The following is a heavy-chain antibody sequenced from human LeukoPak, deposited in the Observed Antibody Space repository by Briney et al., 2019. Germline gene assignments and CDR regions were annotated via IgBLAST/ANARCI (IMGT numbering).Heavy chain of an antibody. V-gene: IGHV3-11*01. Sequence: GGSLRLSCAASGFTFRDYYMSWIRQAPGKELEWVSYISSSGDAIYSADSVKGRFTISRDNAKNSLYLQMDSLRVEDTAVYYCVIDPRGSYPFDYWGQGTLVTVSS. CDR1: GFTFRDYY. CDR2: ISSSGDAI. CDR3: VIDPRGSYPFDY. J-gene: IGHJ4*02. D-gene: IGHD1-26*01.